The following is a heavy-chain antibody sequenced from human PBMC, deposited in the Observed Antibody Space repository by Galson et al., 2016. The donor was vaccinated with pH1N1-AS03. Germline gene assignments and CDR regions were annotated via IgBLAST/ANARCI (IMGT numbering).Heavy chain of an antibody. V-gene: IGHV6-1*01. CDR2: TYLRSTWYH. D-gene: IGHD4-17*01. CDR1: GDSVLSDSAA. Sequence: CAISGDSVLSDSAAWNWVRQSPSRGLEWLGRTYLRSTWYHDYAESMKTRIIINADTSKNQFSLQLNSVTREDTAVYYCVRDIYGDPLGEWGQGTLVTVSS. CDR3: VRDIYGDPLGE. J-gene: IGHJ4*02.